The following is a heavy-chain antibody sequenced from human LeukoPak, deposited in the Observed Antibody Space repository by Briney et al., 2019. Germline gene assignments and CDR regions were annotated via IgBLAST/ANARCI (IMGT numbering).Heavy chain of an antibody. J-gene: IGHJ6*02. V-gene: IGHV3-23*01. Sequence: GGSLRLSCAASAFTFRNSAMSWVRQAPGKGLEWVSTISGGGGSTYSADSVKGRFTISRDNSENTLYLQMNNLTAEDTAVYYCAKGLGSGLYYSMDVWGQGTTVTVSS. CDR2: ISGGGGST. CDR1: AFTFRNSA. D-gene: IGHD6-19*01. CDR3: AKGLGSGLYYSMDV.